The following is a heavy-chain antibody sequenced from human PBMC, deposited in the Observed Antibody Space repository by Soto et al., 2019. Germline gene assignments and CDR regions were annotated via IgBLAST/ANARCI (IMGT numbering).Heavy chain of an antibody. J-gene: IGHJ6*02. CDR2: VYYSGTT. D-gene: IGHD6-13*01. V-gene: IGHV4-39*01. Sequence: SETLSLTCTVSGGSISGSNYYWAWIRQPPGKGLEWIGSVYYSGTTYYNPSLKRRVTVSVDTSKNQFSLKLSSMTAADTAVYYFASFFQAGAPHYYYGLDVWGQGTTVTVSS. CDR3: ASFFQAGAPHYYYGLDV. CDR1: GGSISGSNYY.